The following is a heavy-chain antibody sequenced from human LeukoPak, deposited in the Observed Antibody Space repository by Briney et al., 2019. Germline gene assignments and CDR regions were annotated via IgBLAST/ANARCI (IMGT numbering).Heavy chain of an antibody. J-gene: IGHJ5*02. CDR3: AKTDSSSWYVSNWFDP. V-gene: IGHV3-23*01. D-gene: IGHD6-13*01. CDR2: ISGSGGST. CDR1: GFTFSSYA. Sequence: GGSLRLSCAASGFTFSSYAMSWVRQAPGKGLEWVSAISGSGGSTYYANSVKGRFTISRDNSKNTLYLQMNSLRAEDTAVYYCAKTDSSSWYVSNWFDPWGQGTLVTASS.